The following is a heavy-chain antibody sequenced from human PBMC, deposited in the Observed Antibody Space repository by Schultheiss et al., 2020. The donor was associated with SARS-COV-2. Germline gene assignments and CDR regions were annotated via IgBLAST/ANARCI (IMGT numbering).Heavy chain of an antibody. Sequence: GESLKISCKGSGYSFTSYWIGWVRQMPGKGLEWMGIIYPGDSDTRYSPSFQGQVTISADKSISTAYLQWSSLKASDTAMYYCARQYSGSYFLYRWFDPWGQGTLDTVSS. J-gene: IGHJ5*02. CDR2: IYPGDSDT. CDR3: ARQYSGSYFLYRWFDP. CDR1: GYSFTSYW. D-gene: IGHD1-26*01. V-gene: IGHV5-51*01.